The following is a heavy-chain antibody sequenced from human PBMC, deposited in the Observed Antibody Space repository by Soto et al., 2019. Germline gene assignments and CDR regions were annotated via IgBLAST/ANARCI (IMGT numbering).Heavy chain of an antibody. V-gene: IGHV3-7*03. Sequence: GGSLRLSCAASGFTFSSYWMSWVRQAPGKGLEWVAAIKHDGSETYYVDSVKGRFTISRDNAKNSLYLQLTSRRVEDTAVYYCARDPPYSSGSVDYWGQGTLVTVSS. CDR1: GFTFSSYW. CDR2: IKHDGSET. J-gene: IGHJ4*02. D-gene: IGHD6-25*01. CDR3: ARDPPYSSGSVDY.